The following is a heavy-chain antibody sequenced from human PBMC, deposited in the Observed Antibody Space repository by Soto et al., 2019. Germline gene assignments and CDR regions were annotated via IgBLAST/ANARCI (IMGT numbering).Heavy chain of an antibody. V-gene: IGHV4-59*01. Sequence: SETLSLTCTVSGDSITGSHWNWIRQPLGKPLEWIGYIYYRGSTNYNPSLKSRLTLSVDTSKNQIFLRLSSVTAADTAVYYCTRHAIIPKLQYSMDVWGQGASVT. CDR3: TRHAIIPKLQYSMDV. CDR2: IYYRGST. D-gene: IGHD2-15*01. J-gene: IGHJ6*02. CDR1: GDSITGSH.